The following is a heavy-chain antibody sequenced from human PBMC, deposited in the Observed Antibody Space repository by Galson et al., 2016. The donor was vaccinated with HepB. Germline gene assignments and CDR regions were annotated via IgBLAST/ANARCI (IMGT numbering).Heavy chain of an antibody. D-gene: IGHD2-21*02. CDR3: AHNPCAGDCLLQNQMPIAQYAFDY. CDR1: GFSLSSTKMG. CDR2: IYWDNDR. J-gene: IGHJ4*02. Sequence: PALVKPTQTLTLTCTFSGFSLSSTKMGVGWIRQPPGKALEWLAVIYWDNDRRYSPSLRTRLTITKDTSKNQVVLTKTAMDPADTATYYRAHNPCAGDCLLQNQMPIAQYAFDYWGQGILVTVSS. V-gene: IGHV2-5*02.